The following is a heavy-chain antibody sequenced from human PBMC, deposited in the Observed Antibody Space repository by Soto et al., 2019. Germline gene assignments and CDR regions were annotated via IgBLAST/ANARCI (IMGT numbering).Heavy chain of an antibody. CDR2: INPNSGGT. Sequence: GASVKVSCKASGYTFTGYYMHWVRQAPGQGLEWMGWINPNSGGTNYAQKFQGRVTMTRDTSISTAYMELSRLRSDDTAVYYCARVGGRKYYYDSSGYYYDYWGQGTLVTVSS. CDR3: ARVGGRKYYYDSSGYYYDY. J-gene: IGHJ4*02. CDR1: GYTFTGYY. D-gene: IGHD3-22*01. V-gene: IGHV1-2*02.